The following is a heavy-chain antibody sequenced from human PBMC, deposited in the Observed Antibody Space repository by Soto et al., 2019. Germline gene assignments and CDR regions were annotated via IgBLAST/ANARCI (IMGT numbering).Heavy chain of an antibody. V-gene: IGHV3-21*05. J-gene: IGHJ5*02. CDR1: GFTFSNAW. CDR3: ARDHTVYYDILTGYYTENNWFDH. Sequence: PGGSLRLSCAASGFTFSNAWMNWVRQAPGKGLEWVSYISSSSSYIYYADSVKGRFTISRDNAKNSLYLQMNSLRAEDTAVYYCARDHTVYYDILTGYYTENNWFDHWGQGT. D-gene: IGHD3-9*01. CDR2: ISSSSSYI.